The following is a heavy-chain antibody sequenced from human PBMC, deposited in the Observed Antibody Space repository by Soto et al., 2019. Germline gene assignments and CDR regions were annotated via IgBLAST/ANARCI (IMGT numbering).Heavy chain of an antibody. Sequence: GESLKISCKDFGYSFTTYWIGWVRRVPGKGLEWMGIIFPADSDTRYSPSFQGQVTISADKSISTAYLQWSSLRVSDTAMCYCARRRGSDFDYWGQGTLVTVSS. CDR2: IFPADSDT. CDR3: ARRRGSDFDY. D-gene: IGHD3-10*01. V-gene: IGHV5-51*01. J-gene: IGHJ4*02. CDR1: GYSFTTYW.